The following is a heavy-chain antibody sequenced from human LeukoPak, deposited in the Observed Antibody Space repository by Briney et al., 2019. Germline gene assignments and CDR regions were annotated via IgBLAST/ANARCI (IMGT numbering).Heavy chain of an antibody. D-gene: IGHD6-13*01. V-gene: IGHV3-23*01. Sequence: PGGSLRLSCAASGFTFSSYAMSWVRQAPGKGLEWVSAISGSGGSTYYADSVKGRFTISRDNSKNTLYLQMNSLRAEDTAVYYCAKRFGYTSNWYIHNFDYWGQGTLVTVSS. CDR1: GFTFSSYA. CDR3: AKRFGYTSNWYIHNFDY. J-gene: IGHJ4*02. CDR2: ISGSGGST.